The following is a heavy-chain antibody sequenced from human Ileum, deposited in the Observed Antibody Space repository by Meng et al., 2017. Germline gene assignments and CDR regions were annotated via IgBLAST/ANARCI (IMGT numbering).Heavy chain of an antibody. Sequence: QLQLMQWGAGMLKPSETQSLTCNVYGDSFTDYYWNWIRQPPGKGLEWIGEIHYSGSTNYNPSLESRVTISEDTSQKQFSLRLSSVTAADTAVYYCARRIRGGSYLGWGQGTLVTVSS. CDR2: IHYSGST. CDR1: GDSFTDYY. D-gene: IGHD1-26*01. CDR3: ARRIRGGSYLG. J-gene: IGHJ4*02. V-gene: IGHV4-34*01.